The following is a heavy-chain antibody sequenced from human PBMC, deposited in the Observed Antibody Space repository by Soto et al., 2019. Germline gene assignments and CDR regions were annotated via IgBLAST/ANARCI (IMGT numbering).Heavy chain of an antibody. J-gene: IGHJ5*01. V-gene: IGHV4-4*07. Sequence: SETLSLTCTVSGGSISNYYWTWIRQPAGKGLEWIGRIYTSGTTNYNPSLKSRVTMSVDTSKNQFSLKLSSVTAADTALDYCARQTTYSSSWYDYWGHGTLVTVSS. CDR2: IYTSGTT. D-gene: IGHD6-13*01. CDR3: ARQTTYSSSWYDY. CDR1: GGSISNYY.